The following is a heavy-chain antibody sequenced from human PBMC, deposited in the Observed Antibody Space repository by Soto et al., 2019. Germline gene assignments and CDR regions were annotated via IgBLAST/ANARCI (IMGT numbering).Heavy chain of an antibody. CDR1: GGSFSGYY. D-gene: IGHD3-10*01. J-gene: IGHJ5*02. V-gene: IGHV4-34*01. CDR2: INHSGST. CDR3: ARGKPMVRGVIAKFDP. Sequence: SETLSLTCAVYGGSFSGYYWSWIRQPPGKGLEWIGEINHSGSTNYNPSLKSRVTISVDTSKNQFSLKLSSVTAADTAVYYCARGKPMVRGVIAKFDPWGQGTLVTVSS.